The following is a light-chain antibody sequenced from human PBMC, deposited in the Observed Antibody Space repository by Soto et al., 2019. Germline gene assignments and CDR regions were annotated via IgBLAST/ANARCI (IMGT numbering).Light chain of an antibody. CDR2: EVT. J-gene: IGLJ3*02. CDR1: RSDIGSYNS. Sequence: QSVLTQPASVSGSPGESITISCTRTRSDIGSYNSIAWYQQHPGKAPRVMIFEVTQRPSGISNRFSGSKSGYTASLTISGLQAEDEADYFCFAYAGDSTWLFGGGTKVTVL. CDR3: FAYAGDSTWL. V-gene: IGLV2-23*02.